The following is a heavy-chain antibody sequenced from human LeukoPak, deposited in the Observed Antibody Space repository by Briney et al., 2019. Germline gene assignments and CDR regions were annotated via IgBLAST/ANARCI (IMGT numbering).Heavy chain of an antibody. CDR1: GFGLSRDL. Sequence: GSLRLSCATSGFGLSRDLITLVRQASGKGLEWVANMNQAGSEKYYVDSVKGRFTISRDNAKNSLYLQVDSLRAEDTAVYYCARDELKGYYDYWGQGTLVTVSS. CDR3: ARDELKGYYDY. V-gene: IGHV3-7*01. D-gene: IGHD3-10*01. J-gene: IGHJ4*02. CDR2: MNQAGSEK.